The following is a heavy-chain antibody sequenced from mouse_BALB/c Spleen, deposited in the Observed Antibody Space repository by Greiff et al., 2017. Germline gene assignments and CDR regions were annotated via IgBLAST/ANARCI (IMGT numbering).Heavy chain of an antibody. CDR2: ISDGGSYT. CDR3: ARDRLGRRYFDY. Sequence: EVKVVESGGGLVKPGGSLKLSCAASGFTFSDYYMYWVRQTPEKRLEWVATISDGGSYTYYPDSVKGRFTISRDNAKNNLYLQMSSLKSEDTAMYYCARDRLGRRYFDYWGQGTTLTVSS. V-gene: IGHV5-4*02. D-gene: IGHD4-1*01. J-gene: IGHJ2*01. CDR1: GFTFSDYY.